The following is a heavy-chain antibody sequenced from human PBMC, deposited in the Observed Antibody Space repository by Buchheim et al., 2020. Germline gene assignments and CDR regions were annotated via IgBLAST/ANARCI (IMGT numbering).Heavy chain of an antibody. CDR3: ARDLLGVTYYYDSSGPAGFDY. J-gene: IGHJ4*02. CDR1: EFTFSSYA. V-gene: IGHV3-30*04. CDR2: ISYDGSNK. Sequence: QVQLVESGGGVVQPGRSLRLSCAASEFTFSSYAMHWVRQAPGKGLEWVAVISYDGSNKYYADSVKGRFTISRDNSKNTLYLQMNSLRAEDTAVYYCARDLLGVTYYYDSSGPAGFDYWGQGTL. D-gene: IGHD3-22*01.